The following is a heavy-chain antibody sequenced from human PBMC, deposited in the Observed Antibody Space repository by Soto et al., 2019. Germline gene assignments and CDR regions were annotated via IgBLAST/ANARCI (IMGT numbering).Heavy chain of an antibody. J-gene: IGHJ6*02. CDR2: INPNSGDA. CDR3: ARDSSGITLYERDG. D-gene: IGHD2-8*01. CDR1: GYTFTGQY. V-gene: IGHV1-2*02. Sequence: RASVKVSCKASGYTFTGQYMHWVRPAPGQGLEWMGWINPNSGDANYAQKFQGRVSITRDTSIGTAYLELSSLKSNDTDIYYCARDSSGITLYERDGWGQGTTFAVSS.